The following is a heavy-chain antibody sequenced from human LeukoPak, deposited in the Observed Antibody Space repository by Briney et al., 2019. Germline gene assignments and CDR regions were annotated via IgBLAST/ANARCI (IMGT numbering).Heavy chain of an antibody. CDR2: IIPIFGTA. CDR1: GGTFSSYA. D-gene: IGHD2-15*01. J-gene: IGHJ3*02. V-gene: IGHV1-69*01. Sequence: GASVKVSCKASGGTFSSYAISWVRQAPGQGLEWMGGIIPIFGTANYAQKFQGRVTITADESTSTAYMELSSLRSEDTAVYYCERRGGALTDAFDIWGQGTMVTVSS. CDR3: ERRGGALTDAFDI.